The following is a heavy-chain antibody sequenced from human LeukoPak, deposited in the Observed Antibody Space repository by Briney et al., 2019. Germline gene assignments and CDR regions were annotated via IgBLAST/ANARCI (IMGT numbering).Heavy chain of an antibody. CDR2: ISRSSSYV. D-gene: IGHD4-17*01. CDR1: GFTFSSYS. V-gene: IGHV3-21*01. Sequence: KTGGSLRLSCAASGFTFSSYSMNWVRQAPGKGLEWVSSISRSSSYVYYADSVKGRFTISRDNAKNSLYLQMNSLRAEDTAVYYCARPLTTVTTGTVYWGQGTLVTVSS. CDR3: ARPLTTVTTGTVY. J-gene: IGHJ4*02.